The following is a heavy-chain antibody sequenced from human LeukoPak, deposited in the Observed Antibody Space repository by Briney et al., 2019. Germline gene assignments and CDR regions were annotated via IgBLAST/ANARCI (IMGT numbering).Heavy chain of an antibody. CDR3: AREGYCDSSGYEMPDY. D-gene: IGHD3-22*01. J-gene: IGHJ4*02. Sequence: GGSLRLSCAASGFTFSTYSMNWVRQAPGKGLEWVSSISSSSYRYYADSVKGRFTISRDNAKNSLYLQMNSLRAEDTAVYYCAREGYCDSSGYEMPDYWGQGTLVTVSS. V-gene: IGHV3-21*01. CDR2: ISSSSYR. CDR1: GFTFSTYS.